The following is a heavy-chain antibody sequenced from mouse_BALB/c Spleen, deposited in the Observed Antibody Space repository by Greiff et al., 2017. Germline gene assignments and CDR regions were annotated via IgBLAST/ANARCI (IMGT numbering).Heavy chain of an antibody. CDR1: GFTFSDYY. V-gene: IGHV5-4*02. Sequence: EVQRVESGGGLVKPGGSLKLSCAASGFTFSDYYMYWVRQTPEKRLEWVATISDGGSYTYYPDSVKGRFTISRDNAKNNLYLQMSSLKSEDTAMYYCARGHGYGAYWGQGTLVTVSA. CDR3: ARGHGYGAY. CDR2: ISDGGSYT. J-gene: IGHJ3*01. D-gene: IGHD1-2*01.